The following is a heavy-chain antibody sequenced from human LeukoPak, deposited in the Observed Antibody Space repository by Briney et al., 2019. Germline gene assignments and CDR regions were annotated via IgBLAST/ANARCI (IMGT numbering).Heavy chain of an antibody. Sequence: SETLSLTCTVSGGSISSYYWSWIRQPAGKGLEWIGRIYTSGSTNYNPSLKSRVTMSVDTSKNQFSLKLSSVTAADTAVYYCARGAPSYDSSGYYYCWFDPWGQGTLVTVSS. V-gene: IGHV4-4*07. CDR2: IYTSGST. J-gene: IGHJ5*02. CDR1: GGSISSYY. D-gene: IGHD3-22*01. CDR3: ARGAPSYDSSGYYYCWFDP.